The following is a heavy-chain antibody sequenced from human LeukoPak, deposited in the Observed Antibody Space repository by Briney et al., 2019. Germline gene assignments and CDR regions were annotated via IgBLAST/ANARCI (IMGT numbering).Heavy chain of an antibody. CDR2: IYSGGST. CDR1: GFTVSSNY. V-gene: IGHV3-66*01. J-gene: IGHJ4*02. CDR3: ATNSHDYGVYFDY. Sequence: PGGSLRLSCAASGFTVSSNYMSWVRQAPGKGLEWASVIYSGGSTYYADSVKGRFTISRGNSKNTLYLQMNSLRAEDTAVYYCATNSHDYGVYFDYWGQGTLVTVSS. D-gene: IGHD4-17*01.